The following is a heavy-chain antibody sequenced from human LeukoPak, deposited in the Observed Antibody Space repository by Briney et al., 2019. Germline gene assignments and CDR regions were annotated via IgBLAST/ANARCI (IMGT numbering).Heavy chain of an antibody. D-gene: IGHD3-22*01. CDR1: GFTFSSYG. Sequence: PGGSLRLSCAASGFTFSSYGMHWVRQAPGKGLEWVAFIRYDGSNKYYADSVKGRFTISRDNSKNTLYLQMNSLRAEDTAVYCCAKPVYYDSSGTYYFDYWGQGTLVTVSS. J-gene: IGHJ4*02. V-gene: IGHV3-30*02. CDR3: AKPVYYDSSGTYYFDY. CDR2: IRYDGSNK.